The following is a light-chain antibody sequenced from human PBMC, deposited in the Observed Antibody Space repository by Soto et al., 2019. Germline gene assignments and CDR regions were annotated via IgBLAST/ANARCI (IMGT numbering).Light chain of an antibody. J-gene: IGKJ1*01. Sequence: ELVLTQSPGTLSLSPGERATLSCRASQSLSTYLAWYQQKPGQAPRLLIYHISTRATGIPDRFIGSGSGTDFTLTISRLEPEDFALYYCQQFEYSVPQWTFGQGTKV. CDR2: HIS. V-gene: IGKV3-20*01. CDR1: QSLSTY. CDR3: QQFEYSVPQWT.